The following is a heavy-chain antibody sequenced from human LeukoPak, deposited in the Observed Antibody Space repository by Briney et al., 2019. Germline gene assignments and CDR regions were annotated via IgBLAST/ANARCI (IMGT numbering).Heavy chain of an antibody. Sequence: NPSETLSLTCSVSGASINSYYWNWIRQPPGKGLEWIGNTYYSGSTNYNPSLSSRVTISLDTSKNQFSLKMTSVTAADTAVYYCAKDWELGSWGQGTLVTISS. CDR3: AKDWELGS. CDR1: GASINSYY. CDR2: TYYSGST. V-gene: IGHV4-59*01. D-gene: IGHD1-26*01. J-gene: IGHJ5*02.